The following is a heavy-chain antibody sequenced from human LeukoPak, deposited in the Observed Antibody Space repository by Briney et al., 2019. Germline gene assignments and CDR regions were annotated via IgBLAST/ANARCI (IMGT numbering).Heavy chain of an antibody. CDR1: GFIFRSYA. CDR3: ARNSGDGDY. CDR2: ISDSDGSTT. V-gene: IGHV3-23*01. J-gene: IGHJ4*02. Sequence: GGSLRLSCAASGFIFRSYAMSWVRQAPGKGLEWVSVISDSDGSTTYYADSVKGRVTISRDNSKNTVYLQMNSLRAEDTAVYYCARNSGDGDYWGQGTLVTVSS. D-gene: IGHD1-26*01.